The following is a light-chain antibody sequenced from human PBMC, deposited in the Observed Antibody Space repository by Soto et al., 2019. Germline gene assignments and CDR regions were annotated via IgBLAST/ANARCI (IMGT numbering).Light chain of an antibody. Sequence: IQLTQSPASLSASIGDRVTITCQASQDVYSYLNWYQQKPGTATTLRIYDYSNLETGVPSSFSGTGSGTHLILSISSLEAEDFATYYCQQYDSVRAYAFCHWPKLEI. CDR1: QDVYSY. J-gene: IGKJ2*01. V-gene: IGKV1-33*01. CDR3: QQYDSVRAYA. CDR2: DYS.